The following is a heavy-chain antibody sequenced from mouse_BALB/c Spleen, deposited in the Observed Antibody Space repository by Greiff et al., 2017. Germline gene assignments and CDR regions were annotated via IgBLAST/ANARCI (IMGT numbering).Heavy chain of an antibody. CDR3: AIRGDYDAFAY. J-gene: IGHJ3*01. D-gene: IGHD2-4*01. Sequence: VQLQQSGADLVKPGTSVKMSCTASGYTFTSYWMHWVKQRPGQGLEWIGDIYPGSDSTNYNEKFKSQATLTVDTSSSTAYMQLSSLTSEDSAVYYCAIRGDYDAFAYWGQGTLVTVSA. CDR1: GYTFTSYW. V-gene: IGHV1-55*01. CDR2: IYPGSDST.